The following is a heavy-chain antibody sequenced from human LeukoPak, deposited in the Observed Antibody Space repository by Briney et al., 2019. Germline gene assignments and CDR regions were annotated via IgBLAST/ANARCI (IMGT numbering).Heavy chain of an antibody. V-gene: IGHV3-30*04. CDR1: GFTFSSYA. Sequence: TGGSLRLSCAASGFTFSSYAMHWVRQAPGKGLEWVAVISYDGSNKYYADSVKGRFTISRDNSKNTLYLQMNSLRAEDTAVYYCARDPQSTVTTPSGSYFDYWGQGTLVTVSS. CDR3: ARDPQSTVTTPSGSYFDY. CDR2: ISYDGSNK. J-gene: IGHJ4*02. D-gene: IGHD4-17*01.